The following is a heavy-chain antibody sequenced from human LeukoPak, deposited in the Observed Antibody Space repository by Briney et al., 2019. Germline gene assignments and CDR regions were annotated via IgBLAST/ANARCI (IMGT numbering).Heavy chain of an antibody. CDR1: GGSFSGYY. CDR2: INHSGST. D-gene: IGHD1-7*01. J-gene: IGHJ4*02. CDR3: AREGAELRTIDY. V-gene: IGHV4-34*01. Sequence: SETLSLTCAVYGGSFSGYYWSWIRQPPGKGLEWIGEINHSGSTNHNPSLKSRVTISVDTSKNQFSLKLSSVTAADTAVYYCAREGAELRTIDYWGQGTLVTVSS.